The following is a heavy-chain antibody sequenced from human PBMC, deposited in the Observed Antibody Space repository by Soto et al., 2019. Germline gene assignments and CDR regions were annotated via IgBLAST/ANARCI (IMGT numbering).Heavy chain of an antibody. CDR2: INAGNGNT. CDR3: ARDAAVGLFDY. D-gene: IGHD1-26*01. CDR1: GYTFTSYA. Sequence: ASVKVSCKASGYTFTSYAMHWVRQAPGQRLEWMGWINAGNGNTKYSQKFQGRVTITRDESTSTAYMELRSLRSDDTAVYYCARDAAVGLFDYWGQGTLVTVSS. J-gene: IGHJ4*02. V-gene: IGHV1-3*01.